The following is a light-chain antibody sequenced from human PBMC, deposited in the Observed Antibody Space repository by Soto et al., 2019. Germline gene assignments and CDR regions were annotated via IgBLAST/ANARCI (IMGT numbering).Light chain of an antibody. Sequence: QTVVTQEPSFSVSPGGTVALTCGLSSGSVSTSYYPSWYQQTPGQAPRTLIYSTNTRSSGVPDRFSGSILGYQAALTITGAQADDESDYYCVLYMGSGIWVFGGGTKLTVL. CDR3: VLYMGSGIWV. J-gene: IGLJ3*02. CDR2: STN. V-gene: IGLV8-61*01. CDR1: SGSVSTSYY.